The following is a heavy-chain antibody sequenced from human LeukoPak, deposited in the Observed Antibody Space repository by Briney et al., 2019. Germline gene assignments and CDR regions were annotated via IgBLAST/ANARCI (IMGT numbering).Heavy chain of an antibody. Sequence: SETLSPTCSVSGGSITSHFWSWIRQPPGKGLEWIGYIHYSGSTNYKPSLKSRVTISPDTSKNQLFLKLNSVTAADTAVYYCARLVWLGESPGSWFDSWGQGTLVTVSS. CDR3: ARLVWLGESPGSWFDS. CDR1: GGSITSHF. J-gene: IGHJ5*01. V-gene: IGHV4-59*11. CDR2: IHYSGST. D-gene: IGHD3-10*01.